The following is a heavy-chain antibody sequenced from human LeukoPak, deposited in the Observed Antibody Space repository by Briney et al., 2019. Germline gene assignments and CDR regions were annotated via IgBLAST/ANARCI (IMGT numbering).Heavy chain of an antibody. CDR2: ISGSGGST. V-gene: IGHV3-23*01. D-gene: IGHD1-26*01. Sequence: GGSLRLSCAASGFTFSSYAMSWVRQAPGKGLEWVSAISGSGGSTYYSDSVKGRFTISRDNSKNTLYLQMNSLRAEDTAVYYCAREYSGSYYFYFDYWGQGTLVTVSS. CDR1: GFTFSSYA. J-gene: IGHJ4*02. CDR3: AREYSGSYYFYFDY.